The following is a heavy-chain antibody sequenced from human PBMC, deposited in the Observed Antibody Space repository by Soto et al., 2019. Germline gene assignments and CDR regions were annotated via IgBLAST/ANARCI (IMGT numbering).Heavy chain of an antibody. CDR1: GFTFSGYW. V-gene: IGHV3-74*01. CDR2: ISSDGITT. CDR3: TRVVVGSYGYFDY. Sequence: GGSLRLSCVASGFTFSGYWMHWVRQVPGKGLVWVSRISSDGITTTYADSVKGRFTIFRDNAKNTLYLQMNSLRAEDTAMYYCTRVVVGSYGYFDYWGQGALVTVSS. J-gene: IGHJ4*02. D-gene: IGHD2-15*01.